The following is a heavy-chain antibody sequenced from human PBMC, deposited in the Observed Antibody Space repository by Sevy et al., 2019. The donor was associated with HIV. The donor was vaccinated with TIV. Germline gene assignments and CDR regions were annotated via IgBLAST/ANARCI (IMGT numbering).Heavy chain of an antibody. CDR1: GGSVSSDTYY. CDR2: IYYSGST. Sequence: SETLSLTCTVSGGSVSSDTYYWSWIRQPPRKGLEWIAYIYYSGSTNYNPSLKSRVTISLDTSKNQFSLKLTSVTAAVTAVYYCARGREQLVFDSWGQGTLVTVSS. CDR3: ARGREQLVFDS. D-gene: IGHD6-6*01. J-gene: IGHJ4*02. V-gene: IGHV4-61*01.